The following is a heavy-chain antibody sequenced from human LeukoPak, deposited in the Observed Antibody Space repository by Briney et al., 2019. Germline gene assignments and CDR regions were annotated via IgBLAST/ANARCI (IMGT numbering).Heavy chain of an antibody. CDR1: GGSFSGYY. CDR3: AGSYYYGSGSYFWFDP. CDR2: INHSGST. D-gene: IGHD3-10*01. Sequence: PSETLSLTCAVYGGSFSGYYWSWIRQPPGKGLEWIGKINHSGSTNYNPSLKSRVTISVDTSKNQFSLKLSSVTAADTAVYYCAGSYYYGSGSYFWFDPWGQGTLVTVSS. J-gene: IGHJ5*02. V-gene: IGHV4-34*01.